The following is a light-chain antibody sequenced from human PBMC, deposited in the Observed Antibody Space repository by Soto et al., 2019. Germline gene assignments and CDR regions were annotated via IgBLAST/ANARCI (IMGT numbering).Light chain of an antibody. CDR1: QSVTRN. CDR3: QQYNDWPPVT. V-gene: IGKV3-15*01. Sequence: EIVMTQSPATLSVSPGERASLSCRASQSVTRNLAWYQQKPGQAPRLLIFAASTRATGIPARFSGSGSGTEFSLTISSVQSEDFAVYYCQQYNDWPPVTFGQGTRLEIK. CDR2: AAS. J-gene: IGKJ5*01.